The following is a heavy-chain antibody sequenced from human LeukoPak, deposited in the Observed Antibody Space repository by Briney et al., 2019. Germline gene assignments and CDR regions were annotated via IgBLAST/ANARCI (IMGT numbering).Heavy chain of an antibody. D-gene: IGHD2-2*01. Sequence: SVKVSCKASGGTFSSYAISWVRQAPGQGLEWMGGIIPIFGTANYAQKFQGRVTITADESTSTAYMELSSLRSEDTAVYYCARPRYCSSTSCYVPFDYWGQGTLVTVSS. V-gene: IGHV1-69*13. J-gene: IGHJ4*02. CDR2: IIPIFGTA. CDR1: GGTFSSYA. CDR3: ARPRYCSSTSCYVPFDY.